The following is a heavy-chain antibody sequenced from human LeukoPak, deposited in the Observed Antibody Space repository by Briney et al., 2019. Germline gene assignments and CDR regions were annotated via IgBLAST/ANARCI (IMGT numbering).Heavy chain of an antibody. CDR3: ARDGGSWYAPDYYYYMDV. D-gene: IGHD6-13*01. CDR2: INTDGSST. J-gene: IGHJ6*03. V-gene: IGHV3-74*01. Sequence: GGSLRLSCAASGFTFSSYWMHWVRQAPGKGLVWVSRINTDGSSTSYADSVKGRFTISRDNAKNSLYLQMNSLRAEDTAVYYCARDGGSWYAPDYYYYMDVWGKGTTVTVSS. CDR1: GFTFSSYW.